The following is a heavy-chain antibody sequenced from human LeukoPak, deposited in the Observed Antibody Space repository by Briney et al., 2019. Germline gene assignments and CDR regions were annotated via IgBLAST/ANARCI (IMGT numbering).Heavy chain of an antibody. V-gene: IGHV4-34*01. CDR2: INHSGTT. D-gene: IGHD6-13*01. CDR1: GGSFSGYY. Sequence: SETLSLTCAVYGGSFSGYYWSWIRQPPGKGLEWIGEINHSGTTNYNPSLKSRVTISVDTSKNQFSLKLSSVSAADTAVYYCARSSSTNEAGHYYGMDVWGQRTTVTVSS. J-gene: IGHJ6*02. CDR3: ARSSSTNEAGHYYGMDV.